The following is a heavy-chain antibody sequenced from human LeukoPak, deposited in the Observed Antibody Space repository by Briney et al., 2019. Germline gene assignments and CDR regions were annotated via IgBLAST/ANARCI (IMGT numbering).Heavy chain of an antibody. D-gene: IGHD3-9*01. CDR3: ARSIQLRYFDWLLRDSYYYYYMDV. J-gene: IGHJ6*03. CDR1: GYTFTGYY. CDR2: INPNSGGT. V-gene: IGHV1-2*02. Sequence: ASVKVSCKASGYTFTGYYMHWVRQAPGQGLEWMGWINPNSGGTNYAQKFQGRVTMTRDTSISTAYMELSRLRSDGTAVYYCARSIQLRYFDWLLRDSYYYYYMDVWGKGTTVTISS.